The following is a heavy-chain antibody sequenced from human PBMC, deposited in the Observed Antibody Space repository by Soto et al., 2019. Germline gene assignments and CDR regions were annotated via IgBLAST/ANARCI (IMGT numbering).Heavy chain of an antibody. Sequence: ASVKVSCKVSGYTLTELSMHWVRQAPGKGLEWMGGFDPEDGETIYAQKFQGRVTMTEDTSTDTAYMELSSLRSEDTAVYYCATGVVVVAATLWDYWGQGTLVTVSS. D-gene: IGHD2-15*01. CDR1: GYTLTELS. V-gene: IGHV1-24*01. CDR2: FDPEDGET. CDR3: ATGVVVVAATLWDY. J-gene: IGHJ4*02.